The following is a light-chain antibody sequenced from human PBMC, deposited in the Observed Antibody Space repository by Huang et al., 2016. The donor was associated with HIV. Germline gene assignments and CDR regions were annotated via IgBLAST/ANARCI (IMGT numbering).Light chain of an antibody. Sequence: IVTTQSPLSLPVTPGEPASISCRSSQSLLHSHGYHFLDWDRQKPGQAPQLLISLSSIRASGVPDRFSGSGSVTDFTLKISRVEAEYVGIYFCMQALQTPRTFGQGTRLEIK. CDR2: LSS. V-gene: IGKV2-28*01. J-gene: IGKJ5*01. CDR3: MQALQTPRT. CDR1: QSLLHSHGYHF.